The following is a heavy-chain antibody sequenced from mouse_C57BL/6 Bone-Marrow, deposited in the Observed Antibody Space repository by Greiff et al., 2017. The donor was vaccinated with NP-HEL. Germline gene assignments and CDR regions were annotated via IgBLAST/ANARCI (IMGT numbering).Heavy chain of an antibody. CDR1: GYTFTSYW. Sequence: VQLQQSGTVLARPGASVKMSCKTSGYTFTSYWMHWVQQRPGQGLEWIGAIYPGNSDTSYNQKFKGKAKLAAVTSASTAYMELSSLTHEDSAVYYCTRRYYYDSSYCAMSYWGKGASVTVSS. CDR2: IYPGNSDT. J-gene: IGHJ4*01. CDR3: TRRYYYDSSYCAMSY. V-gene: IGHV1-5*01. D-gene: IGHD1-1*01.